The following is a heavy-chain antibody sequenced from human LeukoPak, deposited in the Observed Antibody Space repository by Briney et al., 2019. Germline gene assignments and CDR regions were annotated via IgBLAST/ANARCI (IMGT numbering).Heavy chain of an antibody. CDR2: IYYSGTT. CDR3: ARVAPKSGGSWVFDD. CDR1: GGSISSYY. D-gene: IGHD2-15*01. J-gene: IGHJ4*02. Sequence: SETLSLTCTVSGGSISSYYWSWIRQPPGKGLEWIGYIYYSGTTSYNPSLKSRVTISVDTSKNQFSLKLSSVTAADTAVYYCARVAPKSGGSWVFDDWGQGTQVTISS. V-gene: IGHV4-59*01.